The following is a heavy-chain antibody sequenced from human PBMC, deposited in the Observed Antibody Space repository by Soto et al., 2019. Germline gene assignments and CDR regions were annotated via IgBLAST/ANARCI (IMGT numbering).Heavy chain of an antibody. CDR2: ISPGSRYP. Sequence: GGSLRLSCAGSGFAFGDSYISWIRQAPGKGLEWLSYISPGSRYPAYADSVKGRFTISRDNAKRSLYLQMMSLTAEDTAIYYCVRGGGGGLFDPWGQGTMVTVSS. D-gene: IGHD2-15*01. V-gene: IGHV3-11*06. CDR3: VRGGGGGLFDP. CDR1: GFAFGDSY. J-gene: IGHJ5*02.